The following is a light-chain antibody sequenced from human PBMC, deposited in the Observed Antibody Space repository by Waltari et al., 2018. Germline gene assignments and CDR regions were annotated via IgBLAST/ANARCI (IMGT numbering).Light chain of an antibody. CDR2: RNN. Sequence: QSVLTQPPSASGTPGQRVTISCSRRRSNIGINYVYWYQHLPGTTPKLLIYRNNQRPSGVPDRFSGSKSGTSASLAISGLRSEDEADYYCAAWDDTLSAVLFGGGTNLTVL. J-gene: IGLJ3*02. CDR3: AAWDDTLSAVL. V-gene: IGLV1-47*01. CDR1: RSNIGINY.